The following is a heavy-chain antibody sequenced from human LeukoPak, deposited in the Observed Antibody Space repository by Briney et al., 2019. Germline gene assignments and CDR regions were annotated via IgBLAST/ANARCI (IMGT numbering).Heavy chain of an antibody. CDR3: ATARTLRVTTSFDY. Sequence: TGGSLRLSCEVSGFTFSSCAMNWVRQAPGKGLEWVSGISGSGGSTFYADSVKGRFTISRDNSKDTLYLQVNSLRAEDTAIYYCATARTLRVTTSFDYWGQGTLVTVSS. CDR1: GFTFSSCA. CDR2: ISGSGGST. D-gene: IGHD4-17*01. J-gene: IGHJ4*02. V-gene: IGHV3-23*01.